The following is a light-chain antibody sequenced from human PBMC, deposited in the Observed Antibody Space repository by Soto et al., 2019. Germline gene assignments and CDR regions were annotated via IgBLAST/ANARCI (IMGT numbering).Light chain of an antibody. J-gene: IGKJ5*01. Sequence: DIQMTQSQSSLSASVGDRVAITCQASQGISSHLNWYQQIQGKAPKXLIYDASNLEIGVPSRFSGIVSGTGFTFNISSLQPEDGATYYGQQYESLPLTFGQGTRLDIK. CDR3: QQYESLPLT. CDR1: QGISSH. V-gene: IGKV1-33*01. CDR2: DAS.